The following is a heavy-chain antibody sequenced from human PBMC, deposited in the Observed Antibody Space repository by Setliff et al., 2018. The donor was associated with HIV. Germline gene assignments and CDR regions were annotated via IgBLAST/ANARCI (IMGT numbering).Heavy chain of an antibody. CDR2: INAGNGNT. Sequence: ASVKVSCKASGYTFTSYAMHWVRQAPGQRLEWMGWINAGNGNTKYSQKLQGRVTITRDTSASTAYMELSSLRSEDTAVYYCARDDLTADYYDSSGYSYWGQGTLVTVSS. D-gene: IGHD3-22*01. V-gene: IGHV1-3*01. CDR1: GYTFTSYA. CDR3: ARDDLTADYYDSSGYSY. J-gene: IGHJ4*02.